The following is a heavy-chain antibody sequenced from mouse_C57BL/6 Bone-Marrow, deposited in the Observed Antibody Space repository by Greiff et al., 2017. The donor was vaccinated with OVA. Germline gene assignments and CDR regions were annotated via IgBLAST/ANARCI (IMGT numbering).Heavy chain of an antibody. Sequence: QVQLQQPGAELVRPGSSVKLSCKASGYTFTSYWMHWVKQRPIQGLEWIGNIDPSDSETHYNQKFKDKATLTVDESSSTAYMQLSSLTSEDSAVYYCARWDGYYGFAYWGQGTLVTVSA. J-gene: IGHJ3*01. D-gene: IGHD2-3*01. CDR1: GYTFTSYW. CDR3: ARWDGYYGFAY. V-gene: IGHV1-52*01. CDR2: IDPSDSET.